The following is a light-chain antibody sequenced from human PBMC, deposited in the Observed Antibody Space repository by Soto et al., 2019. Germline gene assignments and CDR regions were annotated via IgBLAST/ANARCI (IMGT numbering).Light chain of an antibody. Sequence: QSVLTQAPSASGTPGQRVSISCSGGSANIGTNTVNWYQQLPGTAPKLLIYSNNQRPSGVPDRFSGSKSGTSASLAISGLQSEDEADYYCAAWDDSLNAVFGTGTKVTV. V-gene: IGLV1-44*01. J-gene: IGLJ1*01. CDR3: AAWDDSLNAV. CDR2: SNN. CDR1: SANIGTNT.